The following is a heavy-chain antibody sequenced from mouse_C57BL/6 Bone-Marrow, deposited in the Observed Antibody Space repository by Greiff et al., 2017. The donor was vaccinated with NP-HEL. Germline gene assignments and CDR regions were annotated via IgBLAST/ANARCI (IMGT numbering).Heavy chain of an antibody. CDR2: ISNGGGST. CDR1: GFTFSDYY. V-gene: IGHV5-12*01. CDR3: ARHSDGYGYAMDY. D-gene: IGHD2-2*01. J-gene: IGHJ4*01. Sequence: EVNLVESGGGLVQPGGSLKLSCAASGFTFSDYYMYWVRQTPEKRLEWVAYISNGGGSTYYPDTVKGRFTISRDNAKNTLYLQMSRLKSEDTAMYYCARHSDGYGYAMDYWGQGTSVTVSS.